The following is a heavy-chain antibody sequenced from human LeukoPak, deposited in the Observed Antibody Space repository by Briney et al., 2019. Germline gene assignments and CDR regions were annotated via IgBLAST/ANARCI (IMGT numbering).Heavy chain of an antibody. V-gene: IGHV4-59*12. Sequence: TSETLSLTCTVSGGSISSYYWSWIRQPPGKGLEWIGSIYYSGSTYYNPSLKSRVTISVDTSKNQFSLKLSSVTAADTAVYYCAGGYGGITQHDAFDIWGQGTMVTVSS. J-gene: IGHJ3*02. D-gene: IGHD4-23*01. CDR3: AGGYGGITQHDAFDI. CDR1: GGSISSYY. CDR2: IYYSGST.